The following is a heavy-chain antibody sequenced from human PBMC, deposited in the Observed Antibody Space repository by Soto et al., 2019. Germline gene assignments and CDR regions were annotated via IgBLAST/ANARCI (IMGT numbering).Heavy chain of an antibody. CDR2: IYYSGST. Sequence: PSETLSLTCTVSGGSISSHYWSWIRQPPGKGLEWIGYIYYSGSTNYNPSLKSRVTISVDTSKNQFSLKLSSVTAADTAVYYCARDTGVVAAAVGTSSWLHCWFAPWGQGTLVTVSS. CDR1: GGSISSHY. CDR3: ARDTGVVAAAVGTSSWLHCWFAP. J-gene: IGHJ5*02. V-gene: IGHV4-59*11. D-gene: IGHD6-13*01.